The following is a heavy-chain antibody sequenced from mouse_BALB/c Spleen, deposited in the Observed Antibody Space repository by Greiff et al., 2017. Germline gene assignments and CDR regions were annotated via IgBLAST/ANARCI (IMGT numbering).Heavy chain of an antibody. CDR3: ARDGNPGAMDY. V-gene: IGHV1S56*01. J-gene: IGHJ4*01. CDR2: IYPGNVNT. Sequence: VQLQQSGPELVKPGASVRISCKASGYTFTSYYIHWVKQRPGQGLEWIGWIYPGNVNTKYNEKFKGKATLTADKSSSTAYMQLSSLTSEDSAVYFCARDGNPGAMDYWGQGTSVTVAS. D-gene: IGHD1-1*01. CDR1: GYTFTSYY.